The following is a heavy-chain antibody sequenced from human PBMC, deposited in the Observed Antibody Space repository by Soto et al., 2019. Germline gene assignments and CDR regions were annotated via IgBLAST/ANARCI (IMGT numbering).Heavy chain of an antibody. V-gene: IGHV3-30-3*01. D-gene: IGHD2-15*01. CDR1: GFGFSTSD. CDR3: ARGPSPGGFDI. J-gene: IGHJ3*02. Sequence: QLQLVESGGGVVQPGTSLRLSCAASGFGFSTSDIHWVRQGPGKGPEWVAHITHDGGRQYYADSVKGRFTISRDSAKNMVDLQMTSLRLEDTAVYYCARGPSPGGFDIWGQGTMVTLSS. CDR2: ITHDGGRQ.